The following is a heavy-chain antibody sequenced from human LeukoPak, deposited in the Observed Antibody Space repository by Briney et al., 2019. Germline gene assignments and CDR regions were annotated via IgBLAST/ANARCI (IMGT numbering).Heavy chain of an antibody. CDR2: VNHSGSI. V-gene: IGHV4-34*01. D-gene: IGHD3-22*01. Sequence: PSETLSLTCSAYGGSFGGYFWSWIRQPPGEGREWIGEVNHSGSINYNPSLKSRVTISVDTSRTQFSLNLRSVTAADTAVYYCARGPPLAYYGTGGYYFFDYWGQGILVTVSP. CDR3: ARGPPLAYYGTGGYYFFDY. J-gene: IGHJ4*02. CDR1: GGSFGGYF.